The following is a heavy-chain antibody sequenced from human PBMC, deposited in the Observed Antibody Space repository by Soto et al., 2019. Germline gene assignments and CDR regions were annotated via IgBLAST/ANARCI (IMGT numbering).Heavy chain of an antibody. D-gene: IGHD3-3*01. CDR3: VGYDFWSGYYDY. J-gene: IGHJ4*02. Sequence: SETLSLTCTVSGGSISSYYWSWIRQPPGKGLEWIGYIYYSGSTNYNPSLKSRVTISVDTSKNQFSLKLSSVTAADTAVYYCVGYDFWSGYYDYWGQGTLVTVSS. CDR1: GGSISSYY. CDR2: IYYSGST. V-gene: IGHV4-59*01.